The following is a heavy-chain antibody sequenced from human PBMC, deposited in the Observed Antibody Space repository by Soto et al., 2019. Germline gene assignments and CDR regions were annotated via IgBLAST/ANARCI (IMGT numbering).Heavy chain of an antibody. J-gene: IGHJ4*02. Sequence: GGSLRLSCAASGFTFSSYAMSWVRQAPGKGLEWVSAISGSGASTYYADSVKGRFTISRDNSKNTLYLQMNSLRAEDTAVYYCAKIVPYDFDSSGYWDRGLFDYWAREPWSPSPQ. CDR2: ISGSGAST. CDR1: GFTFSSYA. D-gene: IGHD3-22*01. V-gene: IGHV3-23*01. CDR3: AKIVPYDFDSSGYWDRGLFDY.